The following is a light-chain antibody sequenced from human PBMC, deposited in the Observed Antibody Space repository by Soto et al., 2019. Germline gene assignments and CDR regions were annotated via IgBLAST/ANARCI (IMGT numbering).Light chain of an antibody. CDR3: QQYYDYPRT. CDR1: QRIATS. CDR2: GAS. J-gene: IGKJ1*01. V-gene: IGKV3-15*01. Sequence: EIVMTQSPATLSVSPGERVTLACRAGQRIATSLAWFQQKPGQAPRLLIFGASTRAIGVAPRFSGSGSGTDFTLTISSLQSEDFAFYFCQQYYDYPRTFGQGTKV.